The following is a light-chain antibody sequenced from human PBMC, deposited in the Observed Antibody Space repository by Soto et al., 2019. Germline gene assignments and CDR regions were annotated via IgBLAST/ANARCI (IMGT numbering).Light chain of an antibody. CDR3: QQYGSSPLLS. V-gene: IGKV3-20*01. CDR1: QSVGSTY. J-gene: IGKJ4*01. Sequence: EIVLTQSPDTLSLSPGERATLSCRASQSVGSTYFAWYQQKPGQAPRLLIYGASSRATGIPDRFSGSGSGTDFTLTISRLEPEDFAVYFCQQYGSSPLLSFGGGTKVDIK. CDR2: GAS.